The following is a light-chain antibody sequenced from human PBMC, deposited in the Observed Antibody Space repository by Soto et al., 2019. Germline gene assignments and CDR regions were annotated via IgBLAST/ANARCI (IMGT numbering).Light chain of an antibody. CDR3: NSYTGSDTYV. J-gene: IGLJ1*01. CDR2: EVV. V-gene: IGLV2-8*01. Sequence: QSVLTQPPSASGSPGQSVTISCTGTKNDIGVYDFVSWYQHHPGKAPRLIIYEVVQRPSGVSSRFSGSKSGNTASLTISGLQAEDEADYYCNSYTGSDTYVFGTGTKVTVL. CDR1: KNDIGVYDF.